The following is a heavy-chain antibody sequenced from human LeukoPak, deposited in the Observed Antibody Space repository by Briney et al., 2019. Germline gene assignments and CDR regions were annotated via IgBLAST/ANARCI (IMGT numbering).Heavy chain of an antibody. CDR3: ARRGTGTYYYYYYYMDV. V-gene: IGHV3-20*04. D-gene: IGHD1-7*01. CDR1: GFTFDDYG. CDR2: INWNGGST. J-gene: IGHJ6*03. Sequence: GGSLRLSCAVSGFTFDDYGMSWVRQAPGKGLEWVSGINWNGGSTGYADSVKGRFTISRDNAKNSLYLQMNSLRAEDTALYYCARRGTGTYYYYYYYMDVWGKGTTVTVSS.